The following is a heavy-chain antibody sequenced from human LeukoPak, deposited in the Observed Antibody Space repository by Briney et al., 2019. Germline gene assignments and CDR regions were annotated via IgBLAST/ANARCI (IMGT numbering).Heavy chain of an antibody. J-gene: IGHJ3*02. CDR1: EFPFSRFW. CDR3: GKNRYSGSLSPFDI. D-gene: IGHD1-26*01. CDR2: ITNSGNSK. Sequence: GFLELSCAGSEFPFSRFWMDLVRQAPGEGVEGGLYITNSGNSKSYADSVKGRFTISRDNSKNTLYLQMNSLRAEDTAVYYCGKNRYSGSLSPFDIWGQGTMVTVSS. V-gene: IGHV3-48*01.